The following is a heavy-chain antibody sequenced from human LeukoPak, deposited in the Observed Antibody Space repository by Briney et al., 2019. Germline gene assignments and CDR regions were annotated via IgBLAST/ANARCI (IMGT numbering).Heavy chain of an antibody. D-gene: IGHD3-22*01. Sequence: GASVKVSCKASGYTFTSYYMHWVRQAPGQGLEWMGIINPSGGSTSYAQKFQGRVTMTRDMSTSTVYMELSSLRSEDTAVYYCARDLWVGTYYYDSSGPYYYMDVWGKGTTVTVSS. V-gene: IGHV1-46*01. CDR1: GYTFTSYY. CDR2: INPSGGST. J-gene: IGHJ6*03. CDR3: ARDLWVGTYYYDSSGPYYYMDV.